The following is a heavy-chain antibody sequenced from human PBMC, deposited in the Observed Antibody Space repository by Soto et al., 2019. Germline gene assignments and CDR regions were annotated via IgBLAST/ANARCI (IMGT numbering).Heavy chain of an antibody. CDR1: GYTFTGYY. V-gene: IGHV1-2*02. J-gene: IGHJ6*02. CDR2: INPNSGGT. D-gene: IGHD6-6*01. Sequence: ASVKVSCKASGYTFTGYYIHWVRQAPGQGLEWMGWINPNSGGTNYAQKFQGRVTMTRDTSISTAYMELSRLRSDDTAVYYCAREYSSSPYYYYGMDVWGQGTTVTVSS. CDR3: AREYSSSPYYYYGMDV.